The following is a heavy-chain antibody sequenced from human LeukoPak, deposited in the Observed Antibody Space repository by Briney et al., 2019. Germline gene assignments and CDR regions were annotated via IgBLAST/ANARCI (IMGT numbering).Heavy chain of an antibody. V-gene: IGHV3-7*03. CDR3: ASLLGAVTFDY. D-gene: IGHD1-26*01. CDR1: GFTFSSYW. J-gene: IGHJ4*02. CDR2: IKQDGSEK. Sequence: PGGSLRLSCAASGFTFSSYWMSWVRQAPGKGLEWVANIKQDGSEKYYVDSVEGRFTVSRDSAKNSLYLQMNSLRAEDTAVYYRASLLGAVTFDYWGQGTLVTVSS.